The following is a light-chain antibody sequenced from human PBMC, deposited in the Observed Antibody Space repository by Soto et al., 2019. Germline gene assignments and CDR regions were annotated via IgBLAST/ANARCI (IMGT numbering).Light chain of an antibody. Sequence: QSARTQPPSASRSPGQSVTISCTGTSSDVGAYKYVSWYQQYPGKAPKLMIYEVTKRPSGVPDRFSGSKSGNTASLTVSGLQAEDESDYYCTSYVGNDIWVFGGGTKVTVL. J-gene: IGLJ3*02. CDR3: TSYVGNDIWV. V-gene: IGLV2-8*02. CDR2: EVT. CDR1: SSDVGAYKY.